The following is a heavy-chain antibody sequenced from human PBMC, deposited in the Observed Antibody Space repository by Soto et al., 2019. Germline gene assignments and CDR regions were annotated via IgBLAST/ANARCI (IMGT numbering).Heavy chain of an antibody. CDR3: ARDFECRGGSRHDCLDP. Sequence: ASVKVSCKASGYTFTTYGISWVRQAPGQGLEWMGWISADNGMTKYAQKFQGRVTMTTDTSTSTAYMELRSLRSDDTAVYYCARDFECRGGSRHDCLDPWGQGTLVPVSS. V-gene: IGHV1-18*01. D-gene: IGHD2-15*01. J-gene: IGHJ5*02. CDR1: GYTFTTYG. CDR2: ISADNGMT.